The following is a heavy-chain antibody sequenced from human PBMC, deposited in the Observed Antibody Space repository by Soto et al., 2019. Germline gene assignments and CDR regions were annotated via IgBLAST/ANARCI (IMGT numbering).Heavy chain of an antibody. CDR3: ARQLRCYDFWSGAYGMDV. J-gene: IGHJ6*02. CDR2: IDPSDSYT. V-gene: IGHV5-10-1*01. CDR1: RYSFTSYW. Sequence: GESLKISCKGSRYSFTSYWISWVRQMPGKGLEWMGRIDPSDSYTNYSPSFQGHVTISADKSISTAYLQWSSLKASDTAMYYCARQLRCYDFWSGAYGMDVWGQGTTVTVSS. D-gene: IGHD3-3*01.